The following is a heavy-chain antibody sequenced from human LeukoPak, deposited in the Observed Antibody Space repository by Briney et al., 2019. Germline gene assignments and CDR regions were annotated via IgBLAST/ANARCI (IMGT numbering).Heavy chain of an antibody. V-gene: IGHV4-34*01. D-gene: IGHD3-22*01. CDR1: GGSFSGYY. Sequence: SETLSLTCAVYGGSFSGYYWSWIRQPPGKGLEWIGEINHSGSTYYNPSLKSRVTISVDTSKNQFSLKLSSVTAADTAVYYCARQRRLLPDYWGQGTLVTVSS. J-gene: IGHJ4*02. CDR2: INHSGST. CDR3: ARQRRLLPDY.